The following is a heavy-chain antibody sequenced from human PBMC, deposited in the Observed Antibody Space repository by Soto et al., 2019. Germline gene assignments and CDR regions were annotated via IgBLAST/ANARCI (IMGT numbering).Heavy chain of an antibody. D-gene: IGHD5-12*01. Sequence: QVQLVQSGAEVKKPGSSVKVSCKASGGTFSSYAISWVRQAPGQGLGWMGGIIPIFGTANYAQKFQGRVTITADESTSTAYMELSSLRSEDTAVYYCAREAEGRGYDRARFDYWGQGTLVTVSS. CDR2: IIPIFGTA. J-gene: IGHJ4*02. V-gene: IGHV1-69*01. CDR1: GGTFSSYA. CDR3: AREAEGRGYDRARFDY.